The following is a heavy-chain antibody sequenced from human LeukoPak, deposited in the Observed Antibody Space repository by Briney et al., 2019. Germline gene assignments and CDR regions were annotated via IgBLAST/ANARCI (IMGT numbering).Heavy chain of an antibody. V-gene: IGHV3-64D*06. D-gene: IGHD3-3*01. J-gene: IGHJ3*01. CDR1: GFTFSSYA. CDR2: VSSIGGNT. Sequence: GGSLRLSCAASGFTFSSYAMHWVRQAPGKGLAYVSGVSSIGGNTHYADSVTGRFTISRDNSKNTLYLQMSSLRAEDTAVYYCVVDVLDKGMWGEGTMVSVS. CDR3: VVDVLDKGM.